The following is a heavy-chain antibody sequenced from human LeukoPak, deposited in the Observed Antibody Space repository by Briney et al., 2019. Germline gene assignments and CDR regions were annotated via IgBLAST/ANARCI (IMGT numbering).Heavy chain of an antibody. V-gene: IGHV4-34*01. CDR3: ARSPLGATMGGNAFDI. Sequence: SETLSLTCAVSGGSFSGYYWSWIRQPPGTGLEWIGEINHSGSTNYNPSLKSRVTISVDTSKNQFSLKLSSVTAADTAVYYCARSPLGATMGGNAFDIWGQGTMVTVSS. CDR1: GGSFSGYY. D-gene: IGHD5-12*01. CDR2: INHSGST. J-gene: IGHJ3*02.